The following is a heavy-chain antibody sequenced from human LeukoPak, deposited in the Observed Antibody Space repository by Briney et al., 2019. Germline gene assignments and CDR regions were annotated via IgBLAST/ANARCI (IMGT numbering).Heavy chain of an antibody. J-gene: IGHJ4*02. Sequence: ASVKVSCKASGGTFSSYAISWVRQAPGQGLEWMGGIIPIFGTANYAQKFQGRVTITADESTSTAYMELSSLRSEDTAVYYCARFSGYGTYGSFDYWGQGTLVTVSS. V-gene: IGHV1-69*13. D-gene: IGHD6-13*01. CDR1: GGTFSSYA. CDR2: IIPIFGTA. CDR3: ARFSGYGTYGSFDY.